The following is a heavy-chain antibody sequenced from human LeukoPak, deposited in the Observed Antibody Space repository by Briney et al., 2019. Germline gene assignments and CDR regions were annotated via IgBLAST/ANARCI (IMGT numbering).Heavy chain of an antibody. CDR3: ARDRGEVVVDDAFDI. Sequence: LSGGSLRLSCAASGFTFSGFWMHWVRQTPGKGLVGVSRINSDGSSTNYADSVKGRFTISRDNAKNSLYLQMNSLRAEDTAVYYCARDRGEVVVDDAFDIWGQGTMVTVSS. CDR1: GFTFSGFW. CDR2: INSDGSST. V-gene: IGHV3-74*01. J-gene: IGHJ3*02. D-gene: IGHD3-22*01.